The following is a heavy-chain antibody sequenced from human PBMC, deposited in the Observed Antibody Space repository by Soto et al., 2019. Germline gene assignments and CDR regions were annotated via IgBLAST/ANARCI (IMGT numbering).Heavy chain of an antibody. CDR3: ARDDNKAGEDY. D-gene: IGHD3-10*01. Sequence: QVQLVQSGAEVKKPGASVKVSCKASGYTFTTYPMHWVRQTPGQRLEWMGWINVGNGKTTYSQKFQGRVTITRDTSASTVYMELSSLTSEDTAVYYCARDDNKAGEDYWGQGTLVTVSS. V-gene: IGHV1-3*01. J-gene: IGHJ4*02. CDR1: GYTFTTYP. CDR2: INVGNGKT.